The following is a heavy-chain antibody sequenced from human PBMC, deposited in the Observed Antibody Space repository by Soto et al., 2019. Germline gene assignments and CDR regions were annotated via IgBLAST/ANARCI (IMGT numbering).Heavy chain of an antibody. V-gene: IGHV3-21*01. Sequence: EVQLVESGGGLVKPGGSLRLSCAASGFTFSSYSMNWVRQAPGKGLEWVSSISSSSSYIYYADSVKGRFTISRDNAKNSLYLQMNGLRAEDTAVYYCARDGDYGGGWFDPWGQGTLVTVSS. J-gene: IGHJ5*02. CDR1: GFTFSSYS. CDR2: ISSSSSYI. D-gene: IGHD4-17*01. CDR3: ARDGDYGGGWFDP.